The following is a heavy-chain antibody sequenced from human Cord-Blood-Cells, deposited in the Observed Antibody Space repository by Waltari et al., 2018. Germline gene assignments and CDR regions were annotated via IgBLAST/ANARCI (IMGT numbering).Heavy chain of an antibody. J-gene: IGHJ3*02. CDR1: GFTFSSYA. Sequence: EVQLLESGGGLVQPGGSLRLSCAASGFTFSSYAMSWVRQAPGKGLEWVSAISGSGGSTYYADSVKSRFTISRDNSKNTLYLQMNSLRAEDTAVYYCAKATRIREAFDIWGQGTMVTVSS. D-gene: IGHD3-22*01. V-gene: IGHV3-23*01. CDR2: ISGSGGST. CDR3: AKATRIREAFDI.